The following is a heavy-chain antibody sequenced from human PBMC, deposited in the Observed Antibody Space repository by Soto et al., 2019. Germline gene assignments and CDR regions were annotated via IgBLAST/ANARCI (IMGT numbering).Heavy chain of an antibody. CDR1: GGSISSGGYY. D-gene: IGHD3-16*01. Sequence: QVQLQESGPGLVKPSQTLSLTCTVSGGSISSGGYYWSWIRQHPGKGLEWIGYIYYSGSTYYNPFLKSQATISVDTSKNQSSLKLSCVSAADTAVYYCARGQASLAFDIWGQGTMVTVSS. J-gene: IGHJ3*02. CDR3: ARGQASLAFDI. CDR2: IYYSGST. V-gene: IGHV4-31*01.